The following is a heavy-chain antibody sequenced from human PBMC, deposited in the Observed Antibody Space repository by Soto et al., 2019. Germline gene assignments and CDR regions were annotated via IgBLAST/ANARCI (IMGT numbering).Heavy chain of an antibody. V-gene: IGHV1-69*06. CDR1: GGTFSSYA. D-gene: IGHD2-15*01. CDR3: VGGNPDRVDY. J-gene: IGHJ4*02. CDR2: IIPIFGTA. Sequence: ASVKVSCKASGGTFSSYAISWVRQAPGQGLEWMGGIIPIFGTANYAQKFQGRVTITADKSTSTAYMELSSLRSEDTAVYYCVGGNPDRVDYWGQGTLVTVSS.